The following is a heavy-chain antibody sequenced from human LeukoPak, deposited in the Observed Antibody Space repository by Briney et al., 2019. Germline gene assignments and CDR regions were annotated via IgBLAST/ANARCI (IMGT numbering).Heavy chain of an antibody. Sequence: GGSLRLSCAASGFTFSSYWTSWVRQAPGNGLEWVANIKQDGSQKYYVDSVKGRFTISRDNAKNSLYLQMNSLRAEDTAVYYCARVEGPWGQGTLVTVSS. J-gene: IGHJ4*02. CDR2: IKQDGSQK. CDR3: ARVEGP. V-gene: IGHV3-7*03. CDR1: GFTFSSYW.